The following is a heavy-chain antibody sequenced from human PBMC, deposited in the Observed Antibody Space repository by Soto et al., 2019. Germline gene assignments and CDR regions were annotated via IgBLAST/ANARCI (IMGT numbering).Heavy chain of an antibody. CDR1: GFTFRTYA. Sequence: QVQLVESGGGVVQPGRSLRLSCAASGFTFRTYAMHWVRQAPGKALEWVAVMSFDGSNKYYADSVMGRFTISRDNSKNTLYLQVNTLRAEDTAVYYCARTTMVRGDSTFYYYYPMDVWGPGTTVTVS. V-gene: IGHV3-30*04. D-gene: IGHD3-10*01. CDR2: MSFDGSNK. CDR3: ARTTMVRGDSTFYYYYPMDV. J-gene: IGHJ6*01.